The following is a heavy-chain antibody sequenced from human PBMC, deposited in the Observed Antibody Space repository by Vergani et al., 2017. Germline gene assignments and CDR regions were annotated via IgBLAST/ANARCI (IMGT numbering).Heavy chain of an antibody. Sequence: VQLVESGGGLVKPGGSLRLSCAASGFTFSDYYMSWIRQAPGKGLEWVSYISSSGSTIYYADSVKGRFTISRDNSKNMLFLQMNNLRTEDTAIYYCAKQYFVSGNYLFDYWGQGTLVTVSS. CDR1: GFTFSDYY. CDR2: ISSSGSTI. CDR3: AKQYFVSGNYLFDY. J-gene: IGHJ4*02. V-gene: IGHV3-11*01. D-gene: IGHD3-10*01.